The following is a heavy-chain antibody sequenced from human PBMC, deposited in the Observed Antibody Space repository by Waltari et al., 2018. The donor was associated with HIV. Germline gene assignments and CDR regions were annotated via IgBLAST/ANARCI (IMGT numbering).Heavy chain of an antibody. V-gene: IGHV3-30*01. D-gene: IGHD6-13*01. J-gene: IGHJ4*02. Sequence: QVQLVESGGGVVQPGRSLRLSCAAAGFPFLRYAMHWVRQAPGKGLEWVSFISFDGSYKQYADSVKGRFTISRDTSKNTLYLQMNSLRAEDTAVYYCARVGYSSSWAYFDYWGQGTLVTVSS. CDR3: ARVGYSSSWAYFDY. CDR2: ISFDGSYK. CDR1: GFPFLRYA.